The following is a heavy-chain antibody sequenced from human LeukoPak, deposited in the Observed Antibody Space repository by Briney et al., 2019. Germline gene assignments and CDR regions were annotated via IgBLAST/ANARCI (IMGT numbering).Heavy chain of an antibody. Sequence: GGSLRLSCAASGFTFSSYEMNWVRQAPGKGLEWVSYISSSGSTIYYADSAKGRFTISRDNAKNSLYLQMNSLRAEDTAVYYCAELGITMIGGVGGKGTTVTISS. CDR1: GFTFSSYE. CDR2: ISSSGSTI. V-gene: IGHV3-48*03. D-gene: IGHD3-10*02. J-gene: IGHJ6*04. CDR3: AELGITMIGGV.